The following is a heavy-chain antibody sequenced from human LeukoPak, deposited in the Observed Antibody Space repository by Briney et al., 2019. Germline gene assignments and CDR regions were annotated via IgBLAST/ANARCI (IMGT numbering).Heavy chain of an antibody. CDR1: GGSISSSSYY. CDR2: IYYSGST. J-gene: IGHJ4*02. Sequence: SETLSLTCTVSGGSISSSSYYWGWIRQPPGKGLEWIGSIYYSGSTYYSPSLKSRVTISVDTSKNQFSLKLSSVTAADTAVYYCASTFASLFDYWGQGTLVTVSS. CDR3: ASTFASLFDY. V-gene: IGHV4-39*01.